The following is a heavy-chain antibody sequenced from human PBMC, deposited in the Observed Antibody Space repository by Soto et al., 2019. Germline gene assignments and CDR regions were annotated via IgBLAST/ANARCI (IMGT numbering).Heavy chain of an antibody. Sequence: PWGSLRLSCAASGFTFSSYAMSWVRQAPGKGLEWVSAISGSGGSTYYADSVKGRFTISRDNSKNTLYLQMNSLRAEDTAVYYCAKVPRITMIVVVITREGYYFDYWGQGTLVTVSS. V-gene: IGHV3-23*01. D-gene: IGHD3-22*01. CDR1: GFTFSSYA. CDR2: ISGSGGST. CDR3: AKVPRITMIVVVITREGYYFDY. J-gene: IGHJ4*02.